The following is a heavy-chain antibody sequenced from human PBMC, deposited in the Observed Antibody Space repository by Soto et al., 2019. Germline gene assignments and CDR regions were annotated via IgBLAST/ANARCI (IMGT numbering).Heavy chain of an antibody. V-gene: IGHV4-34*01. D-gene: IGHD3-3*01. CDR3: ARGSFPDFWSGYYIYNWFDP. CDR2: INHSGST. J-gene: IGHJ5*02. CDR1: GGSFSGYY. Sequence: PSETLSLTCAVYGGSFSGYYWSWIRQPPGKGLEWIGEINHSGSTNYNPSLKSRVTISVDTSKNQFSLKLSSVTAADTAVYYCARGSFPDFWSGYYIYNWFDPWGQGTLVTVSS.